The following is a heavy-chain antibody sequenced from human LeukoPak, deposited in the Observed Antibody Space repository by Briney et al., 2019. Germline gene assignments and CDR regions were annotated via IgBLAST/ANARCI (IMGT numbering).Heavy chain of an antibody. J-gene: IGHJ4*02. CDR3: ARHLGPVGAYNFDY. CDR2: IFTSGST. D-gene: IGHD1-26*01. Sequence: PSETLSLTCTVSGDSIRSYYWSWIRQPAGMGLEWIGRIFTSGSTNYNPSLKSRVTISVDTSKNQFSLKLSSVTAADTAVYYCARHLGPVGAYNFDYWGQGTLVTVSS. V-gene: IGHV4-4*07. CDR1: GDSIRSYY.